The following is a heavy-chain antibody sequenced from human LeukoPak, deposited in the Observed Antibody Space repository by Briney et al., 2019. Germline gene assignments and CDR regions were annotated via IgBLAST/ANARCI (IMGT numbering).Heavy chain of an antibody. J-gene: IGHJ4*02. CDR3: AKASPLRDFDY. CDR2: TYSGGST. CDR1: GFTVSSSY. D-gene: IGHD3-16*01. Sequence: GGSLRLSCVASGFTVSSSYMSWVRQAPGRGLDWVSVTYSGGSTHYAGSVKGRFTISRDDSKNTVFLQMNSLRAEDTAVYYCAKASPLRDFDYWGQGTLVTVSS. V-gene: IGHV3-66*01.